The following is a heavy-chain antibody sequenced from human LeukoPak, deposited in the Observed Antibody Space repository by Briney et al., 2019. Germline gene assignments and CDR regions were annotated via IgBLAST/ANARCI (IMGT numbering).Heavy chain of an antibody. V-gene: IGHV1-18*01. Sequence: ASVKVSCKASGYTFTSYGISWVRQAPGQGLERMGWISPYNGNTNYAQKLQGRVTMTTDTSTSTAYMELRSLRSDDTAVYYCARGGWYSEIQLWLGGAFDIWGQGTMVTVSS. J-gene: IGHJ3*02. D-gene: IGHD5-18*01. CDR2: ISPYNGNT. CDR1: GYTFTSYG. CDR3: ARGGWYSEIQLWLGGAFDI.